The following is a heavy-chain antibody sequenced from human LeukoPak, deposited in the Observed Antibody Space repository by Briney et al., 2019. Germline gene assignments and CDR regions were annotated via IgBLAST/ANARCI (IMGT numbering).Heavy chain of an antibody. CDR3: ARDTVTRGYYYYYGMDV. V-gene: IGHV3-21*01. Sequence: GGSLRLSCAASGFTFSSYSMNWVRQAPGKGVEWVSSISSSSSYIYYADSVKGRFTISRDNAKNSLYLQMNSLRAEDTAVYYCARDTVTRGYYYYYGMDVWGQGTTVTVSS. D-gene: IGHD4-17*01. CDR1: GFTFSSYS. CDR2: ISSSSSYI. J-gene: IGHJ6*02.